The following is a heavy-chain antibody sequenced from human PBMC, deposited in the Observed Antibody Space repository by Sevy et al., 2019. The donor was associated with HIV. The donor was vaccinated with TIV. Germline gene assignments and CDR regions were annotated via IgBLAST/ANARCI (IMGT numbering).Heavy chain of an antibody. V-gene: IGHV3-49*04. D-gene: IGHD1-26*01. CDR2: IRGKPYGGTT. CDR3: TRVEGAADWGMDV. CDR1: GFTFGDYT. J-gene: IGHJ6*02. Sequence: GGSLRLSCTVSGFTFGDYTLSWVRQAPGKGLEWVAFIRGKPYGGTTEYAVSVKCRFTISRDDSKSIAYLQMNSLKTEDTAVYYCTRVEGAADWGMDVWGQGTTVTVSS.